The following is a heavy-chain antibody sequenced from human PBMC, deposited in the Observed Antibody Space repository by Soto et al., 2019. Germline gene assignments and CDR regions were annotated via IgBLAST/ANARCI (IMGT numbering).Heavy chain of an antibody. CDR1: GFTFSSYA. CDR3: ARDSSTQPYYDILTGYSFDL. D-gene: IGHD3-9*01. Sequence: SLRLSCAASGFTFSSYAMHWVRQAPGEGLEYVSAISSNGGSTYYANSVKGRFTIPRDNSKNTLYLQMGSLRAEDMAVYYCARDSSTQPYYDILTGYSFDLWGQGTLVTVS. CDR2: ISSNGGST. V-gene: IGHV3-64*01. J-gene: IGHJ5*02.